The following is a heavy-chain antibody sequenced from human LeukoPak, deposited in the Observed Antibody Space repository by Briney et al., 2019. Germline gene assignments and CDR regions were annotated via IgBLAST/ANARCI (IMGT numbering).Heavy chain of an antibody. Sequence: SQTPSLTCAISGDSVSSNSAAWNWIRQSPSRGLEWLGRTYYRSKWYNDYAVSVKSRITINPDASKNQFSLQLNSMTPEDTGVYYCATSGQTTVSGRFDPWGQGTLVTVSS. D-gene: IGHD4-17*01. CDR1: GDSVSSNSAA. CDR2: TYYRSKWYN. J-gene: IGHJ5*02. CDR3: ATSGQTTVSGRFDP. V-gene: IGHV6-1*01.